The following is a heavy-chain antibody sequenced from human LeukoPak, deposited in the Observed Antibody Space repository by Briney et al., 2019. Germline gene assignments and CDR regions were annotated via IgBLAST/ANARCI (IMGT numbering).Heavy chain of an antibody. CDR3: ARETNYYDSSGYVNWFDP. J-gene: IGHJ5*02. CDR2: IYPGDSDT. V-gene: IGHV5-51*01. D-gene: IGHD3-22*01. Sequence: GESLKISCKGSGYSFTRYWIGWVRQMPGKGLEWMGIIYPGDSDTRYSPSFQGQVTISADKSISTAYLQWSSLKASDTAMYYCARETNYYDSSGYVNWFDPWGQGTLVTVSS. CDR1: GYSFTRYW.